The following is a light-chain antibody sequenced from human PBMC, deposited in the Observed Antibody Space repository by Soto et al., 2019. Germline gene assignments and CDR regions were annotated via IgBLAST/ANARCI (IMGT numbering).Light chain of an antibody. CDR3: TSYTSSDTLLYV. CDR1: SSDVGGYNY. Sequence: QSELTQPAYVSGSPGQSITISCTGTSSDVGGYNYVSWYQQHPGKAPKLLIYEVSHRPSGVSNRFSGSKSGNTASLTISGLQAEDEADYYCTSYTSSDTLLYVFGTGTKVTVL. J-gene: IGLJ1*01. V-gene: IGLV2-14*01. CDR2: EVS.